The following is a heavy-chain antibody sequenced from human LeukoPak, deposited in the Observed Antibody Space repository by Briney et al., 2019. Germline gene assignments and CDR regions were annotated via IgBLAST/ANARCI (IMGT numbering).Heavy chain of an antibody. J-gene: IGHJ3*02. Sequence: ASVKVSCKASGYTFTSYYIHWVRQAPGQGLEWMGWISPHNGGTNYAQKFPGRVTMTRDTSISTAYVDLSGLRSDDTAVYYCARRQGNSLGAFDIWGQGTMITVSS. CDR3: ARRQGNSLGAFDI. CDR1: GYTFTSYY. D-gene: IGHD2-21*01. V-gene: IGHV1-2*02. CDR2: ISPHNGGT.